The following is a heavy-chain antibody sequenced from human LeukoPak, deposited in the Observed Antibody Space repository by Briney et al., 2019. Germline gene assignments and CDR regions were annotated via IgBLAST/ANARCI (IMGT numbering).Heavy chain of an antibody. CDR2: IRYDGSNK. J-gene: IGHJ4*02. CDR1: GFTFSSYG. Sequence: GGSLRLSCAASGFTFSSYGMHWVRQAPGKGLEWVAFIRYDGSNKYYADSVKGRFTISRDNSKNTLYLQMNSLRVEDTALYYCAKDRSKGYYGDEFDFWGQGTLVIVSS. CDR3: AKDRSKGYYGDEFDF. V-gene: IGHV3-30*02. D-gene: IGHD4-17*01.